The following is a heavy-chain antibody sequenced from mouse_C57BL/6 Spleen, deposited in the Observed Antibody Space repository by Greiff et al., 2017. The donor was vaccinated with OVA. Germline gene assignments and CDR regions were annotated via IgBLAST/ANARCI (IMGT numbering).Heavy chain of an antibody. CDR3: VRQEGWLLWGDY. Sequence: EADGGLVQPKGSLKLSCAASGFSFNTYAMNWVRQAPGKGLEWVARIRSKSNNYATYYADSVKDRFTISRDDSESMLYLQMNNLKTEDTAMYYCVRQEGWLLWGDYWGQGTSVTVSS. V-gene: IGHV10-1*01. D-gene: IGHD2-3*01. CDR1: GFSFNTYA. CDR2: IRSKSNNYAT. J-gene: IGHJ4*01.